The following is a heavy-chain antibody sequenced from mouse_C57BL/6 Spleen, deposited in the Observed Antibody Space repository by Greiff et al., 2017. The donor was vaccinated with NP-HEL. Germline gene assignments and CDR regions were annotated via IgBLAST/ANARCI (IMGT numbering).Heavy chain of an antibody. J-gene: IGHJ2*01. Sequence: QVQLQQSGPGLVQPSQCLSITCTVSGFSLTSYGVHWVRQSPGKGLEWLGVIWSGGSTDYNAAFISRLSISKDNSKSQVFFKMNSLQADDTAIYYCARNGDYDAVYFDYWGQGTTLTVSS. CDR2: IWSGGST. CDR3: ARNGDYDAVYFDY. V-gene: IGHV2-2*01. CDR1: GFSLTSYG. D-gene: IGHD2-4*01.